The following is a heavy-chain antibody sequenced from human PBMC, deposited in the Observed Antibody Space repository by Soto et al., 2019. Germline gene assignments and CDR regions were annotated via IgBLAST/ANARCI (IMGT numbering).Heavy chain of an antibody. CDR3: ARDVVAITTGGPDY. J-gene: IGHJ4*02. CDR1: GYTFSNYG. CDR2: ISAYSGDT. V-gene: IGHV1-18*01. Sequence: QVQLVQSGAEVKKPGASVKVSCKASGYTFSNYGISWVRQAPGQGLEWLGWISAYSGDTNFAQRFQGRVTMTTYTSTSTAYMELRSLTSDDTALYYCARDVVAITTGGPDYWGQGTLVTVSS. D-gene: IGHD3-22*01.